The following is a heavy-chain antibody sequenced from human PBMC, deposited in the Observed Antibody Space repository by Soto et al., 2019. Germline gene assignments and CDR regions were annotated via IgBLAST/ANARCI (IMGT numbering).Heavy chain of an antibody. V-gene: IGHV4-31*03. CDR1: GDSISSGGFY. D-gene: IGHD3-22*01. CDR3: ARDKDYYDSSGYYYEGYYGMDV. Sequence: SETLSLTCTVSGDSISSGGFYWSWIRQFPGKGLEWIGFIQYRGITYYNPSLKSRATMSVDTSRNQFSLKLSSVTAADTAVYYCARDKDYYDSSGYYYEGYYGMDVWGQGTTVTVSS. CDR2: IQYRGIT. J-gene: IGHJ6*02.